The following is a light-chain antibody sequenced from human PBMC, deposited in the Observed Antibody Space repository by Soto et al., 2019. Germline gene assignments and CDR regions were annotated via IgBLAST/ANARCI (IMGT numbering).Light chain of an antibody. CDR3: LQATQFPRT. J-gene: IGKJ1*01. CDR2: QIS. Sequence: DLVMTQTPLSSPVTLGQPASISCRSSQSLAHSDGNTYLSWLHQRPGQPPRLLIYQISNRLSGVPDRFSGVGAGTDFTLRISRVEAEDVGIYYCLQATQFPRTFGQGTKVEIK. CDR1: QSLAHSDGNTY. V-gene: IGKV2-24*01.